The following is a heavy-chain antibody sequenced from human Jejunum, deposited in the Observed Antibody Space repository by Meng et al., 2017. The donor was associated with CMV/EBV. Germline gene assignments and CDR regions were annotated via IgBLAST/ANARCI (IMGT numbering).Heavy chain of an antibody. CDR1: GISFSNSG. V-gene: IGHV3-30*02. D-gene: IGHD3-10*01. Sequence: QVQLGGSGGGVVQAWGSLRLSCVTSGISFSNSGMHWVRQAQGKGLEWVVFIRNDGSEIYYVDSVKGRFTISRDNSKNTVYLQMNSLRVEDTGVYYCVKDKGRTALNYWGQGSLVTVSS. CDR3: VKDKGRTALNY. CDR2: IRNDGSEI. J-gene: IGHJ4*02.